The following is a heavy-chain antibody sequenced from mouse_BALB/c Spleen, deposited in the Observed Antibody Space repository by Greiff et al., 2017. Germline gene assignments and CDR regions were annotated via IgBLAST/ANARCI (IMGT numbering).Heavy chain of an antibody. CDR1: GFSLTSYG. J-gene: IGHJ4*01. Sequence: VMLVESGPDLVAPSQSLSITCTVSGFSLTSYGVHWVRQPPGKGLEWLVVIWSDGSTTYNSALKSRLSISKDNSKSQVFLKMNSLQTDDTAMYYCARHKNGNYYAMDYWGQGTSVTVSS. D-gene: IGHD2-1*01. V-gene: IGHV2-6-2*01. CDR3: ARHKNGNYYAMDY. CDR2: IWSDGST.